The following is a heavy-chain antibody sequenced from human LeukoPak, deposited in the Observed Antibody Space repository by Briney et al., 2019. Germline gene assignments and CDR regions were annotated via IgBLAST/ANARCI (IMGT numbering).Heavy chain of an antibody. J-gene: IGHJ4*02. CDR3: AKGHSDFGTGFDG. CDR1: GFTFSPFTNFA. V-gene: IGHV3-23*01. Sequence: GGSLRLSCAASGFTFSPFTNFAMSWVRQAPGEGLACVSVISGSGGSTYYADSVKGRFTISRDNSKKTVDLQMNSLRAEDTAVYFCAKGHSDFGTGFDGWGQGTLVTVSS. CDR2: ISGSGGST. D-gene: IGHD4-17*01.